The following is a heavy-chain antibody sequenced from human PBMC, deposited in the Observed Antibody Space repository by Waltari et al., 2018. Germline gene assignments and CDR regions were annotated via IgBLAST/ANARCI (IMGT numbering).Heavy chain of an antibody. CDR1: GGSFSGYY. CDR2: INHSGST. Sequence: QVQLQQWGAGLLKPSETLSLTCAVYGGSFSGYYWSWIRQPPGKGLEWIGEINHSGSTNYNPSLKSRVTISVDTSKNQFSLKLSSVTAADTAVYYCARDPIVVVAATSAFDPWGQGTLVTVSS. CDR3: ARDPIVVVAATSAFDP. D-gene: IGHD2-15*01. V-gene: IGHV4-34*01. J-gene: IGHJ5*02.